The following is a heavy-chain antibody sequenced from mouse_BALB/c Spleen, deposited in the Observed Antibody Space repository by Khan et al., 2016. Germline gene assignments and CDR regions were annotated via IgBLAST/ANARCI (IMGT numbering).Heavy chain of an antibody. J-gene: IGHJ2*01. D-gene: IGHD1-1*01. CDR2: KSYSGSN. Sequence: EVQLQESGPGLVKPSQSLSLTCTVTGYSITSDYAWNWIRQFPGNKLEWMGYKSYSGSNSYNPFIKSRISITRDTSKNQFFLPLNFVTTEDTATYYCARGYYYGKGYFDYLGQGTTLTVSS. CDR1: GYSITSDYA. V-gene: IGHV3-2*02. CDR3: ARGYYYGKGYFDY.